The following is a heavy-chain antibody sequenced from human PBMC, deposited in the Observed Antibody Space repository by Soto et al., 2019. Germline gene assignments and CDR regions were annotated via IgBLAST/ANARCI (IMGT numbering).Heavy chain of an antibody. CDR2: IYHSGST. V-gene: IGHV4-4*02. CDR1: GGSISSSNW. D-gene: IGHD6-19*01. CDR3: AGMVFEGPVAGRSGNYYYGMDV. J-gene: IGHJ6*02. Sequence: SETLSLTCAVSGGSISSSNWWSWVRQPPGKGLEWIGEIYHSGSTNYNPSLKSRVTISVDKSKNQFSLKLSSVTAADTAVYYCAGMVFEGPVAGRSGNYYYGMDVWGQGTTVTVSS.